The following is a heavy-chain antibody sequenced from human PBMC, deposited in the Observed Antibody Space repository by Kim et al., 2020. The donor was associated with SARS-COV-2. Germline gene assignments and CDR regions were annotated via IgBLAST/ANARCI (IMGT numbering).Heavy chain of an antibody. D-gene: IGHD1-26*01. Sequence: GGSLRLSCAASGFTFDDYSMHWVRQAPGKGLEWVSLISGEGDSTYYADSVKGRFTISRDNSKNSLYLQMSILTTEDSALYFCAKKALRVRSHGSYFDYWG. V-gene: IGHV3-43*02. CDR3: AKKALRVRSHGSYFDY. CDR1: GFTFDDYS. CDR2: ISGEGDST. J-gene: IGHJ4*03.